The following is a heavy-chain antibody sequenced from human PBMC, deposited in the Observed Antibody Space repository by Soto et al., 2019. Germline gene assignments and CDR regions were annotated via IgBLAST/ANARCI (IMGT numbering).Heavy chain of an antibody. D-gene: IGHD2-2*01. CDR3: ACTHRDPYYYYYGMDV. CDR2: ISSSGDTI. V-gene: IGHV3-11*01. CDR1: EFPFSDYY. J-gene: IGHJ6*02. Sequence: QVQLVESGGGLVKPGGSLRLSCAASEFPFSDYYMNWVRQAPGKGLEWVSYISSSGDTIYYADSVKGRFTISRDNAKSSLYLQINSLRTEDTAVHYCACTHRDPYYYYYGMDVWVQGTTVTVSS.